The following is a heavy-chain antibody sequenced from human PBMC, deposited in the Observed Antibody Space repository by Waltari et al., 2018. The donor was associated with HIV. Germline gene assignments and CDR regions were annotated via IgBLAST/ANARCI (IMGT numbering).Heavy chain of an antibody. CDR1: GFTFNTYA. Sequence: VESGGGVVQPGGSLRLSCAVSGFTFNTYAMHWVRQAPGKGLEWVTVISYDGSNKYYADSVKGRFTISRDNSKTTLYLQMNSLRAEDTAVYYCARGGYYYDTSGHLDFWGQGTLVIVSS. D-gene: IGHD3-22*01. CDR3: ARGGYYYDTSGHLDF. V-gene: IGHV3-30-3*01. J-gene: IGHJ4*02. CDR2: ISYDGSNK.